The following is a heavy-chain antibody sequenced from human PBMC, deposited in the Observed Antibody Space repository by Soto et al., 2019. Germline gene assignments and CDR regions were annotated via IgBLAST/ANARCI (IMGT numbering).Heavy chain of an antibody. Sequence: SETLSLTCAVYGGSFSGYYWSWIRQPPGKGLEWIGEINHSGSTNYNPSLKSRVTISVDTSKNQFSLKLSSVTAADTAVYYCASLVDYGDYAFDYWGQGTLVTV. CDR3: ASLVDYGDYAFDY. D-gene: IGHD4-17*01. CDR2: INHSGST. V-gene: IGHV4-34*01. J-gene: IGHJ4*02. CDR1: GGSFSGYY.